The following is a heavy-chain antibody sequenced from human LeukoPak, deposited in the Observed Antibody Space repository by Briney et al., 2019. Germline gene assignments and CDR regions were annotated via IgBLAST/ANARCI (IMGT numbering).Heavy chain of an antibody. J-gene: IGHJ5*02. CDR1: GGSISSSSYY. CDR2: IYYSGST. V-gene: IGHV4-39*01. D-gene: IGHD3-22*01. Sequence: TSETLSLTCTVSGGSISSSSYYWGWIRQPPGRGLEWIGSIYYSGSTYYNPSLKSRVTISVDTSKNQFSLKLSSVTAADTAVYYCATPVGYDSSGFWFDPWGQGTLVTVFS. CDR3: ATPVGYDSSGFWFDP.